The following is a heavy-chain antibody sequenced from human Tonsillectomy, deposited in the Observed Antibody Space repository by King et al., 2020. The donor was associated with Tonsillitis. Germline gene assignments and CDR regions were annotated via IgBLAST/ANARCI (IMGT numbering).Heavy chain of an antibody. CDR3: AKGRGYGTGGSCYSDY. D-gene: IGHD2-15*01. V-gene: IGHV3-23*04. J-gene: IGHJ4*02. Sequence: VQLVESGGGLVQPGGSLRLSCAASGFTFSSYAMSWVRQAPGKGLEWVSAISGSGSSTYYADSVKGRFTISRDNSKNTLYLQMNSLRAEDTAVYYGAKGRGYGTGGSCYSDYWGQGTLVTVSS. CDR1: GFTFSSYA. CDR2: ISGSGSST.